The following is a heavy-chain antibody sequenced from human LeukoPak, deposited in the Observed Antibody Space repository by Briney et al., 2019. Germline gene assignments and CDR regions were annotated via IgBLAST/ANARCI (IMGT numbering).Heavy chain of an antibody. CDR2: ISGSSRHI. CDR3: ARGYCGGDCYGD. CDR1: GFTFSDYF. Sequence: GGSLRLSCAASGFTFSDYFMNWVRQAPGKGLEYVSSISGSSRHIYYADSVKGRFTISRDNTKSSLYLQMNSLRVEDMAVYYCARGYCGGDCYGDWGQGTLVTVSS. D-gene: IGHD2-21*02. J-gene: IGHJ1*01. V-gene: IGHV3-21*01.